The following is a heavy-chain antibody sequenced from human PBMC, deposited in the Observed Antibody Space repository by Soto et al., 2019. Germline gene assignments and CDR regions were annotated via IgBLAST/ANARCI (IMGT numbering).Heavy chain of an antibody. J-gene: IGHJ5*02. Sequence: SETLSLTCTVSGGSISSYYWSWIRQPPGKGLEWIGYIYYSGSTNYNPSLKSRVTISVDTSKNQFSLKLSSATAADTAVYYCARVVDYYGSGTYYYNWFDPWGQGTLVTVSS. CDR2: IYYSGST. CDR3: ARVVDYYGSGTYYYNWFDP. D-gene: IGHD3-10*01. V-gene: IGHV4-59*01. CDR1: GGSISSYY.